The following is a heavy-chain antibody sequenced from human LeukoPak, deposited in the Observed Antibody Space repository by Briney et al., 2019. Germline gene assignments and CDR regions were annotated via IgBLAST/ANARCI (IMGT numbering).Heavy chain of an antibody. V-gene: IGHV3-23*01. D-gene: IGHD3-10*01. CDR3: AHSLHYYGSGSIWSGYYGMDV. CDR2: ISGSGGST. J-gene: IGHJ6*02. CDR1: GFTFSSYA. Sequence: GGSLRLSCAASGFTFSSYAMSWVRQAPGKGLEWVSAISGSGGSTYYTDSVKGRFTISRDNSKNTLYLQKNSLRAEDTAVYYCAHSLHYYGSGSIWSGYYGMDVWGQGTTVTVSS.